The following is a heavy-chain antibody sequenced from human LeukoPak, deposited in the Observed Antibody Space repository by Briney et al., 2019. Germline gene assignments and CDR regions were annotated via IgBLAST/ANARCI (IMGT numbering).Heavy chain of an antibody. V-gene: IGHV3-23*01. Sequence: PGGSLRLSCAASGFTFSSYAMSWVRQAPGKGLEWVSAISGSGGSTYYADSVKGRFTISRDNSKNTLYLQMNSLRAEDTAVYYCAKLLGYCSSTSCHTGEIDYWGQGTLVTVSS. D-gene: IGHD2-2*01. J-gene: IGHJ4*02. CDR2: ISGSGGST. CDR1: GFTFSSYA. CDR3: AKLLGYCSSTSCHTGEIDY.